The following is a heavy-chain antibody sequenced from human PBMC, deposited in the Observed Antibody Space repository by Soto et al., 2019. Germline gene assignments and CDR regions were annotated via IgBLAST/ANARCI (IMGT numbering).Heavy chain of an antibody. J-gene: IGHJ3*02. D-gene: IGHD4-17*01. V-gene: IGHV1-18*01. CDR3: AREEEDLMTTVTTWYGRSAFDI. CDR1: GYTFTSYG. Sequence: QVQLVQSGAEVKKPGASVKVSCKASGYTFTSYGISWVRQAPGQGLEWMGWISAYNGNTNYAQKLQGRVTMTTDTSTSTAYMELRSLRSDDTAVYYCAREEEDLMTTVTTWYGRSAFDIWGQGTMVTVSS. CDR2: ISAYNGNT.